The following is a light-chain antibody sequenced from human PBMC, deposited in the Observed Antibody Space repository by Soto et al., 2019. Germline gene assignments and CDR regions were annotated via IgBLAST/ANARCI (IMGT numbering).Light chain of an antibody. Sequence: EIVMTQSPATLSVSPGERATLSCRASQSVSSNVAWYQQKPGQAPRLLIYSVSTRAAGIPARFSGSGSGTEFTLTINSLQAEDFAIYYCQQYNKWPPWTFGQGTKV. CDR1: QSVSSN. CDR3: QQYNKWPPWT. V-gene: IGKV3-15*01. J-gene: IGKJ1*01. CDR2: SVS.